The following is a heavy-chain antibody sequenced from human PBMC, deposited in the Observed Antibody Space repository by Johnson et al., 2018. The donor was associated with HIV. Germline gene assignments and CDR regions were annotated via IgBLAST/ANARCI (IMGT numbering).Heavy chain of an antibody. CDR3: ATCGSNRF. V-gene: IGHV3-30*03. CDR2: ISFDGTYK. D-gene: IGHD1-14*01. Sequence: QMQLVESGGGLTQPGGSLRLSCAASGFTFSSYDMHWVRQATGKALAWVAVISFDGTYKYYADSVRGRFTISRDNSKKTLYLQMNSLRTEDTAVYYCATCGSNRFWGSGTM. CDR1: GFTFSSYD. J-gene: IGHJ3*01.